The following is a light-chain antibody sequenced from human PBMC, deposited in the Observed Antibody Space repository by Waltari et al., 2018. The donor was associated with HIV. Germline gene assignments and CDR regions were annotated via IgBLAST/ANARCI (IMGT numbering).Light chain of an antibody. CDR1: QGIDSY. Sequence: DIQLTQSPSFLSASVGDRVTIPCRASQGIDSYLAWYQQKPGKAPKLLIYDASTLQSGAPSRFSGSGSGTEFTLTISSLQPEDFATYYCQQLKTYPAVTFGQGTGLEI. CDR3: QQLKTYPAVT. J-gene: IGKJ5*01. CDR2: DAS. V-gene: IGKV1-9*01.